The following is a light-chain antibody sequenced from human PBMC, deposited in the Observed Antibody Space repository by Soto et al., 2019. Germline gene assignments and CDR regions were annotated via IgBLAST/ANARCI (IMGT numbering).Light chain of an antibody. CDR2: EGN. J-gene: IGLJ1*01. CDR1: SSDVGSYHL. V-gene: IGLV2-23*01. Sequence: QSALTQPASVSGSPGQSITISCTGTSSDVGSYHLVSWYQQHPGKAPKVMIYEGNKRPSGVPNRFYGSKSGNTASLTISGLQAEDEAEYYCCSFAGSSTFVFGTGTKVTVL. CDR3: CSFAGSSTFV.